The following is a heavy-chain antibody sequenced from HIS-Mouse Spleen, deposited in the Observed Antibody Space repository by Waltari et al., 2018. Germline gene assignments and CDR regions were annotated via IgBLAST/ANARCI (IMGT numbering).Heavy chain of an antibody. J-gene: IGHJ4*02. D-gene: IGHD2-15*01. CDR2: IYYSGST. CDR3: ARALLGDTVYFDY. V-gene: IGHV4-39*07. CDR1: GGSISSSSYY. Sequence: QLQLQESGPGLVKPSETLSLTCTVSGGSISSSSYYWGWIRQPPGKGLEWIGSIYYSGSTYYNPSLKSRVTISVDTSKNQFSLKLSSVTAADTAVYYCARALLGDTVYFDYWGQGTLVTVSS.